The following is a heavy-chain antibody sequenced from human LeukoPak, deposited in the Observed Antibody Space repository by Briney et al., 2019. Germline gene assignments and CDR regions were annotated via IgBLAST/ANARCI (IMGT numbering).Heavy chain of an antibody. CDR3: ARDRDGMDV. Sequence: SETLSLTCTVSGGSIRSYYWSWVRQPPGEGLDWIGCIYYSGSTNYNPSLKSRVTISVDTSKNQFSLKLSSVTAADTAVYYCARDRDGMDVWGQGTTVTVSS. J-gene: IGHJ6*02. CDR1: GGSIRSYY. D-gene: IGHD3-10*01. V-gene: IGHV4-59*12. CDR2: IYYSGST.